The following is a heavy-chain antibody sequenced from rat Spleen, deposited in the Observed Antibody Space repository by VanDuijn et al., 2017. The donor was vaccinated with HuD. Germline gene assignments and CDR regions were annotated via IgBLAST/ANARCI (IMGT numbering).Heavy chain of an antibody. CDR1: GFTFSSFP. CDR2: ISSGGGGT. Sequence: EVQLVESGGGLVQPGRSLKLSCAASGFTFSSFPMAWVRQAPKKGLEWVASISSGGGGTYYPDSVKGRFTISRDNAKSTLYLQKSSLRSEDTASYYCARHHYDGYYHGPVFGCLDAWGHLSAVTVSS. V-gene: IGHV5-25*01. CDR3: ARHHYDGYYHGPVFGCLDA. J-gene: IGHJ4*01. D-gene: IGHD1-12*03.